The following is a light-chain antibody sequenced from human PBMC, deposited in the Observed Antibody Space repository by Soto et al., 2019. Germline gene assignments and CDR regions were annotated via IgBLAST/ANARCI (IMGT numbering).Light chain of an antibody. J-gene: IGLJ2*01. CDR3: TSYAGSNIPVV. Sequence: QSALTQPPSASGSPGQSVSISCTGTSSDVGGYNFVSWYQQHPGKAPKLMIYEVTKRPSGVPDRFSGSKSGNTTSLTVSGIQAEDEAEYYCTSYAGSNIPVVFGGGTKRTVL. V-gene: IGLV2-8*01. CDR2: EVT. CDR1: SSDVGGYNF.